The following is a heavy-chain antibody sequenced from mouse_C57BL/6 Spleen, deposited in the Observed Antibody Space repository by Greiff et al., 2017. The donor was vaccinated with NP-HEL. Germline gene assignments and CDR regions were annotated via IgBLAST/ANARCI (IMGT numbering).Heavy chain of an antibody. V-gene: IGHV1-82*01. CDR3: ARYGVYYGSSYVEYAMDY. J-gene: IGHJ4*01. CDR2: IYPGDGDT. D-gene: IGHD1-1*01. Sequence: VQLQQSGPELVKPGASVKISCKASGYAFSSSWMNWVKQRPGKGLEWIGRIYPGDGDTNYNGKFKGKATLTADKSSSTAYMQLSSLTSEDSAVYFCARYGVYYGSSYVEYAMDYRGQGTSVTVSS. CDR1: GYAFSSSW.